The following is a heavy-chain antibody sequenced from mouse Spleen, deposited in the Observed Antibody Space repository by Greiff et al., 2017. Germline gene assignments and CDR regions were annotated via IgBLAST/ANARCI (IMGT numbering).Heavy chain of an antibody. CDR3: ARPQTAQANYFDY. J-gene: IGHJ2*01. V-gene: IGHV5-6*01. CDR2: ISSGGSYT. D-gene: IGHD3-2*02. CDR1: GFTFSSYG. Sequence: EVHLVESGGDLVKPGGSLKLSCAASGFTFSSYGMSWVRQTPDKRLEWVATISSGGSYTYYPDSVKGRFTISRANAKNTLYLQMSSLKSEDTAMYYCARPQTAQANYFDYWGQGTTLTVSS.